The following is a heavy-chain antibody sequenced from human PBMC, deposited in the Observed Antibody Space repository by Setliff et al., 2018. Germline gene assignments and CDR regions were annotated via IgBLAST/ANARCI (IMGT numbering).Heavy chain of an antibody. J-gene: IGHJ1*01. CDR2: ISSSGYTI. D-gene: IGHD3-22*01. CDR1: GFTLDDYY. CDR3: ARGKDYSDGSGYPIFQH. Sequence: PGGSLRLSCAASGFTLDDYYMTWIRQAPGKGLEWISYISSSGYTIYYANSVKGRFSISRDDALNSLFLEMNSLRVDDTAIYYCARGKDYSDGSGYPIFQHWGQGTPVTVSS. V-gene: IGHV3-11*04.